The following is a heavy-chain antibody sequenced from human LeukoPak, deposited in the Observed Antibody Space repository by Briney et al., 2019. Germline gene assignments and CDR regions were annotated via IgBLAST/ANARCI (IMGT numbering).Heavy chain of an antibody. CDR3: ARDTRLAYCGGDCYNSLDY. CDR2: IIPIFGTA. CDR1: GGTFSSYA. J-gene: IGHJ4*02. D-gene: IGHD2-21*01. Sequence: SVKVSCKASGGTFSSYAISWVRQAPGQGLEWMGGIIPIFGTANYAQKFQGRVTITADESTSTAYMELSSLRSEDTAVYYCARDTRLAYCGGDCYNSLDYWGQGTLVTVSS. V-gene: IGHV1-69*13.